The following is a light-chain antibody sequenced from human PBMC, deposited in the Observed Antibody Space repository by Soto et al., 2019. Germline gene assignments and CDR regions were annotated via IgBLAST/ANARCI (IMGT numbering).Light chain of an antibody. CDR3: QNYKSAPFT. V-gene: IGKV3-15*01. CDR2: GAS. Sequence: EMVMTQSPGTLSVSPGERATLSCRASQSVSSNLAWYQQKPGQAPRLLIFGASTRDTGVPDRFSGSGSGTEFTLTISSLQAEDSAVYYCQNYKSAPFTFGPGTKLEI. J-gene: IGKJ2*01. CDR1: QSVSSN.